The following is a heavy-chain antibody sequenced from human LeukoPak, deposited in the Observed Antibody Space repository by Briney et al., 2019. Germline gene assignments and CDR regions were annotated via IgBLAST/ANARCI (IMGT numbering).Heavy chain of an antibody. CDR2: ISAYNGNT. CDR3: AKFCSGGGCYHNWFDP. J-gene: IGHJ5*02. D-gene: IGHD2-15*01. CDR1: GYTFTSYG. V-gene: IGHV1-18*01. Sequence: ASVKVSCKASGYTFTSYGISWVRQAPGQGLEWMGWISAYNGNTNYAQKLQGRVTMTTDTSTSTAYMELRSLRSDDTAVYYCAKFCSGGGCYHNWFDPWGQGTLVTVSS.